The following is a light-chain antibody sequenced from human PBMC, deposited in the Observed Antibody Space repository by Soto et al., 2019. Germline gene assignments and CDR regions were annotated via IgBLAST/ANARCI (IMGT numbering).Light chain of an antibody. CDR3: NSYTTGTTWV. J-gene: IGLJ3*02. CDR2: DVS. V-gene: IGLV2-14*01. Sequence: QSALTQPASVSGSPGQSITISCTGTTSDVGRYNYVSWHQQHPGKAPKLLIFDVSNRPSGVSDRFSSSKSGNTASLTISGLQAEDEADYYCNSYTTGTTWVFGGGTKLTVL. CDR1: TSDVGRYNY.